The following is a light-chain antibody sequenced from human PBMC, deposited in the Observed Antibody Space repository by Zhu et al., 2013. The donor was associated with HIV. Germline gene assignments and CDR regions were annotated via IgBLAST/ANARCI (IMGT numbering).Light chain of an antibody. CDR1: QTVRSY. V-gene: IGKV3-15*01. Sequence: EIVMTQSPATLSVSPGERATLSCRASQTVRSYLAWYQQRPGQAPRLLIYGASTRATGVPARFSGSGSGTEFTLTISRLEPEDFAVYYCQQYGSSPPWTFGQGTKVEIK. CDR2: GAS. J-gene: IGKJ1*01. CDR3: QQYGSSPPWT.